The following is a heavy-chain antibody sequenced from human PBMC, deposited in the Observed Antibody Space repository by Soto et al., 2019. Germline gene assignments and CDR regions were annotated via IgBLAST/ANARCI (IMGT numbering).Heavy chain of an antibody. D-gene: IGHD2-15*01. V-gene: IGHV3-9*01. J-gene: IGHJ6*01. CDR1: GFTFDDYA. CDR2: VSWYSGSI. Sequence: EVQLVESGGGLVQPGRSLRLSCAASGFTFDDYAMHWVRQAPGKGLEWVSGVSWYSGSIGYADSVKGRFTISRDNAKNPLYLQMNSLRAEDTALYYCSRSGYCSGGSCKHYYYYYGMDVWGQGTTVTVSS. CDR3: SRSGYCSGGSCKHYYYYYGMDV.